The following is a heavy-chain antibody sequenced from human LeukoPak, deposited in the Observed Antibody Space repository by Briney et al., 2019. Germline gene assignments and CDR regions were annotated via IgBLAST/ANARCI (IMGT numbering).Heavy chain of an antibody. V-gene: IGHV1-2*04. J-gene: IGHJ6*04. D-gene: IGHD3-10*01. CDR2: INPNSGGT. CDR3: ARASRRGQSGYGMDV. Sequence: ASVKVSYKASGYTFTGYYMHWVRQAPGQGLEWMGWINPNSGGTNYAQKFQGWVTMTRDTSISTAYMELSRLRSDDTAVYYCARASRRGQSGYGMDVWGKGTTVTVSS. CDR1: GYTFTGYY.